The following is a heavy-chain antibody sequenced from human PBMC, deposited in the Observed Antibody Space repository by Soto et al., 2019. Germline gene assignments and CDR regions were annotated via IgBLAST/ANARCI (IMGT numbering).Heavy chain of an antibody. CDR3: ARDQALLYYYYMDV. J-gene: IGHJ6*03. CDR2: ISAYNGNT. V-gene: IGHV1-18*01. Sequence: VKVSCKASGYTFTGYGISWVRQAPGQGLEWMGWISAYNGNTNYAQNFQGRVTMTTDTSTSTAYMELRSLRSDDTAVYYCARDQALLYYYYMDVWGKGTTVTVSS. CDR1: GYTFTGYG. D-gene: IGHD1-26*01.